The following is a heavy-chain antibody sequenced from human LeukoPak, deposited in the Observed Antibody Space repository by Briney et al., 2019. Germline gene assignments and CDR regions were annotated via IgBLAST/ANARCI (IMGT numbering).Heavy chain of an antibody. CDR1: GFTFSSYE. D-gene: IGHD4-23*01. V-gene: IGHV3-48*03. CDR3: AASITPNAFDI. J-gene: IGHJ3*02. CDR2: ISSSGGTI. Sequence: PGGSLRLSCAASGFTFSSYEMNWVRQAPGKGLEWVSYISSSGGTIYYADSVKGRFTISRDNAKNSLYLQMNSLRAEDTAVYYCAASITPNAFDIWGQGTMVTVSS.